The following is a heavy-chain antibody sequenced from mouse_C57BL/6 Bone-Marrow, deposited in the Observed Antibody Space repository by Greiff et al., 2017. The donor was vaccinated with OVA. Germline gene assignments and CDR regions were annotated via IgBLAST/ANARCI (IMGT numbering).Heavy chain of an antibody. CDR2: IHPNSGST. V-gene: IGHV1-64*01. D-gene: IGHD1-1*01. CDR1: GYTFTSYW. J-gene: IGHJ2*01. Sequence: VQLQQPGAELVKPGASVKLSCKASGYTFTSYWMHWVKQRPGQGLEWIGMIHPNSGSTNYNEKFKSKATLTVDKSSSTAYMQLSSLTSEDSAVYYCARSGTTVVAYYFDYWGQGTTLTVSS. CDR3: ARSGTTVVAYYFDY.